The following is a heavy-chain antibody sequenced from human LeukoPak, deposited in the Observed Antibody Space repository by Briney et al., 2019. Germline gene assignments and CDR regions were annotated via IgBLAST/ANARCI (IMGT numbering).Heavy chain of an antibody. D-gene: IGHD3/OR15-3a*01. V-gene: IGHV4-59*08. Sequence: SETLSLTCTVSGGSISSYYWSWIRQPPGKGLEWIGYIYYSGTTYYNASLKSQVSISIDTSKNQFSLRLTSVTAADTAVYYCARQTGSGLFILPGGQGTLVTVSS. CDR2: IYYSGTT. CDR1: GGSISSYY. J-gene: IGHJ4*02. CDR3: ARQTGSGLFILP.